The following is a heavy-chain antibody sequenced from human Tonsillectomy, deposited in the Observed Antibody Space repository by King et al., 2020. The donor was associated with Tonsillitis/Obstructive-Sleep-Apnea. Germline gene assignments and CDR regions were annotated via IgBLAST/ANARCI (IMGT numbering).Heavy chain of an antibody. CDR3: ARDKSGYDYRYFDY. V-gene: IGHV4-59*01. CDR2: IYYSGST. D-gene: IGHD5-12*01. J-gene: IGHJ4*02. CDR1: GGSISSCY. Sequence: VQLQESGPGLVKPSETLSLTCTVSGGSISSCYWTWIRQPPGKGLEWIGYIYYSGSTNYNPSLKSRVTISVDTSKNQFSLKLNSVTAADTAMYYCARDKSGYDYRYFDYWGQGALVTVSS.